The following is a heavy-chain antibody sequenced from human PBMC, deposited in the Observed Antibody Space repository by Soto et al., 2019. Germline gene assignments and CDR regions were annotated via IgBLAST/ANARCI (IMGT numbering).Heavy chain of an antibody. Sequence: PSETLSLTCAVYGGSFSGYYWSWIRQPPGRGLEWIGEINHSGSTNYNPSLKSRVTISVDTSKNQFSLKLSSVTAADTAVYYCARGRYNWNYWDQGTLVTVSS. CDR1: GGSFSGYY. V-gene: IGHV4-34*01. J-gene: IGHJ4*02. CDR2: INHSGST. CDR3: ARGRYNWNY. D-gene: IGHD1-20*01.